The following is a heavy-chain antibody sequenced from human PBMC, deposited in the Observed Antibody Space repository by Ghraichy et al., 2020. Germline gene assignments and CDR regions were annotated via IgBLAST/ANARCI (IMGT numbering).Heavy chain of an antibody. V-gene: IGHV1-18*01. J-gene: IGHJ4*02. CDR3: ARDPYTPLMITFGGPPFDY. D-gene: IGHD3-16*01. CDR2: ISAYNGNT. Sequence: ASVKVSCKASGYTFTSYGISWVRQAPGQGLEWMGWISAYNGNTNYAQKLQGRVTMTTDTSTSTAYMELRSLRSDDTAVYYCARDPYTPLMITFGGPPFDYWGQGTLVTVSS. CDR1: GYTFTSYG.